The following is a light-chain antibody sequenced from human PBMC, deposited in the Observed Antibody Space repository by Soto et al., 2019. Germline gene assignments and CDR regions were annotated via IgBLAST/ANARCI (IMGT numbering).Light chain of an antibody. V-gene: IGKV3-15*01. Sequence: EIVMTQSPATLSVSPGERATLSCRASQSVSSNLAWYQQKPGQAPRLLISGASTRATGIPARFSGSGSGTEFTLTISSLQSEDGAVYYCQQYNNWPPTFGQGTKLEIK. CDR1: QSVSSN. J-gene: IGKJ2*01. CDR3: QQYNNWPPT. CDR2: GAS.